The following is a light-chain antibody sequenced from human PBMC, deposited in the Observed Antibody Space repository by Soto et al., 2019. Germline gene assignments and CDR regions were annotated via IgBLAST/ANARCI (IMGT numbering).Light chain of an antibody. Sequence: QSVLTQPASVSESPGQSITISCTGTSSDVGSYKFVSWYQHHPGKAPKLMIYEGSKRPSGVSDRFSGSKSGNTASLTISGLQADDEADYYCCSYASSSSYVFGTGTKVTVL. V-gene: IGLV2-23*01. J-gene: IGLJ1*01. CDR1: SSDVGSYKF. CDR2: EGS. CDR3: CSYASSSSYV.